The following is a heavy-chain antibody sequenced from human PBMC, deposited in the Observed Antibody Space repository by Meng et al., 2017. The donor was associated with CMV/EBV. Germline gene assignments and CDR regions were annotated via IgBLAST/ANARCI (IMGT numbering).Heavy chain of an antibody. J-gene: IGHJ5*02. CDR3: ARGVGGWFDP. CDR2: INHSGST. CDR1: GGSFSGCY. D-gene: IGHD1-26*01. Sequence: QLQLQQGGAGLLRPPESLSLTCAVYGGSFSGCYWSWIRQPPGKGLEWIGEINHSGSTNYNPSLKSRVTISVDTSKNQFSLKLSSVTAADTAVYYCARGVGGWFDPWGQGTLVTVSS. V-gene: IGHV4-34*01.